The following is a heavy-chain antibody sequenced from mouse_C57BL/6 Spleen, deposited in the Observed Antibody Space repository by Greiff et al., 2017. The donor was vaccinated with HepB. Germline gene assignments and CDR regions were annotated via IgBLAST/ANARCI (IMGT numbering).Heavy chain of an antibody. CDR2: INPSNGGT. CDR3: ASTYGSSFDY. D-gene: IGHD1-1*01. Sequence: QVQLQQPGTELVKPGASVKLSCKASGYTFTSYWMHWVKQRLGQGLEWIGNINPSNGGTNYNEKFNRKATLTVEKSSSTAYLQLRSLTSEDSTVFNCASTYGSSFDYWGRGAIHRVSS. CDR1: GYTFTSYW. V-gene: IGHV1-53*01. J-gene: IGHJ2*01.